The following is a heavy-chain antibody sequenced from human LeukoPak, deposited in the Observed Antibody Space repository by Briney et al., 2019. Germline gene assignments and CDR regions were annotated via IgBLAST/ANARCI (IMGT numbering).Heavy chain of an antibody. D-gene: IGHD2-21*01. J-gene: IGHJ4*02. Sequence: GGSLRLSCAASGFTFSNYAMSWVRQAPGKGLEWVSTISGSGGSTFYADSVKGRFTISRDNAKNSLYLQMNSLRAEDTAVYYCARGQLLQGYWGQGTLVTVSS. CDR3: ARGQLLQGY. CDR2: ISGSGGST. V-gene: IGHV3-23*01. CDR1: GFTFSNYA.